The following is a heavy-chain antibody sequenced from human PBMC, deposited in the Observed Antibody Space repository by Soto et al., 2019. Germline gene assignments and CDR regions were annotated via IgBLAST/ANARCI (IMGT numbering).Heavy chain of an antibody. J-gene: IGHJ4*02. CDR2: IYHSGST. V-gene: IGHV4-30-2*01. Sequence: NPSETLSLTCAVSGGSISSGGYSWSWIRQPPGKGLEWIGYIYHSGSTYYNPSLKSRVTISVDRSKNQFSLKLSSVTAADTAVYYCARGPMVRGVITTSKPRFDYWGQGTLVTVSS. CDR3: ARGPMVRGVITTSKPRFDY. CDR1: GGSISSGGYS. D-gene: IGHD3-10*01.